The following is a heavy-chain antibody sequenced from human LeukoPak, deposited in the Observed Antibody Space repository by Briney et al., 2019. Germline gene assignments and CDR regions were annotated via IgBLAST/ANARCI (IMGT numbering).Heavy chain of an antibody. Sequence: GGTLRLSCAASGFTFSSYEMNWVRQAPGEGLEWVSYISSSGSTIYYADSVKGRFTISRDNAKNSLYLQMNSLRAEDTAVYYCARAYDYVWGSYRRGPFDYWGQGTLVTVSS. D-gene: IGHD3-16*02. J-gene: IGHJ4*02. CDR3: ARAYDYVWGSYRRGPFDY. CDR1: GFTFSSYE. CDR2: ISSSGSTI. V-gene: IGHV3-48*03.